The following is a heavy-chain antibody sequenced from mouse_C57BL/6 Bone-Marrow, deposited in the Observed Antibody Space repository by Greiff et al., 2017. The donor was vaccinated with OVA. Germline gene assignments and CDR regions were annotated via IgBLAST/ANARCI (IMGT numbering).Heavy chain of an antibody. J-gene: IGHJ2*01. CDR3: TGPYVGYYPDY. D-gene: IGHD2-3*01. CDR2: IDPEDGDT. V-gene: IGHV14-1*01. Sequence: EVQLQQSGAELVRPGASVKLSCTASGFNIKDYYMHWVKQRPEQGLEWIGRIDPEDGDTEYDPKFPGKATMTADKSSNTAYMQLSSLTSEDTAVYFFTGPYVGYYPDYWGQGTTLTVSS. CDR1: GFNIKDYY.